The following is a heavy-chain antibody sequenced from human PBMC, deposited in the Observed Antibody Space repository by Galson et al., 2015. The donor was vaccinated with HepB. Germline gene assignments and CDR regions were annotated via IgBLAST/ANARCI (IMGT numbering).Heavy chain of an antibody. V-gene: IGHV3-53*01. CDR1: GFTVSRNY. D-gene: IGHD6-13*01. J-gene: IGHJ4*02. Sequence: SLRLSCAASGFTVSRNYMSWVRQAPGKGLEWVSVIYSSGSTDYADSVKGRFIISSNNSKRKMYLQINSLRAEDTAVYYCAGWYSSSWYSGLGYWGQGTLVTVSS. CDR2: IYSSGST. CDR3: AGWYSSSWYSGLGY.